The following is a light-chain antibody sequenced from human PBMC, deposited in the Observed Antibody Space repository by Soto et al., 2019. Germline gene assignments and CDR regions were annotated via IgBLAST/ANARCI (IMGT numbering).Light chain of an antibody. CDR2: SAF. J-gene: IGKJ1*01. V-gene: IGKV1-39*01. CDR1: PSVRTY. CDR3: QQSYSTPWT. Sequence: DIQMTQSPSSLSASVGDRVTITCRASPSVRTYLNWYQQKPGKAPKLLIYSAFSLHRGVPSRFSGSGSGTDFTLTISSLQPEDFATYYCQQSYSTPWTFGQGTKVDIK.